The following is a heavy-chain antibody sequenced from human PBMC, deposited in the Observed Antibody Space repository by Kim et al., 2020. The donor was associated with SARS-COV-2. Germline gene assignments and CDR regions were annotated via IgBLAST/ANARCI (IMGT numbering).Heavy chain of an antibody. D-gene: IGHD3-16*02. V-gene: IGHV4-4*02. CDR3: ARKFYDYVWGSYRFDY. CDR1: GGSISSSNW. J-gene: IGHJ4*02. CDR2: IYHSGST. Sequence: SETLSLTCAVSGGSISSSNWWSWVRQPPGKGLEWIGEIYHSGSTNYNPSLKSRVTISVDKSKSQFSLKLSSVTAADTAMYYCARKFYDYVWGSYRFDYWGQGTLVTVSS.